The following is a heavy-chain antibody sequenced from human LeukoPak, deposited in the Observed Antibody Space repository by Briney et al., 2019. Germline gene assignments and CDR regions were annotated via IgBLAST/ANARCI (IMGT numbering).Heavy chain of an antibody. CDR2: IYSGGST. CDR1: GFTVSSNY. CDR3: ATEKYYYDSSGYYLDY. V-gene: IGHV3-66*02. J-gene: IGHJ4*02. D-gene: IGHD3-22*01. Sequence: GSLRLSCAASGFTVSSNYMSWVRQAPGKRLEWVSVIYSGGSTYYADSVKGRFTISRDNSKNTLYLQMNSLRAEDTAVYYCATEKYYYDSSGYYLDYWGRGTLVTVSS.